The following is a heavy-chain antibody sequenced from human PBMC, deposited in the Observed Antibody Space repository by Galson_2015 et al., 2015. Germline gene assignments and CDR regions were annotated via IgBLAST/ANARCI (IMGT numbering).Heavy chain of an antibody. CDR3: TTDLIYSSSWYRSRYYYYGMDV. CDR2: IKSKTDGGTT. J-gene: IGHJ6*02. Sequence: SLRLSCAASGFTFSNAWMSWVRRAPGKGLEWVGRIKSKTDGGTTDYAAPVKGRFTISRDDSKNTLYLQMNSLKTEDTAVYYCTTDLIYSSSWYRSRYYYYGMDVWGQGTTVTVSS. CDR1: GFTFSNAW. D-gene: IGHD6-13*01. V-gene: IGHV3-15*01.